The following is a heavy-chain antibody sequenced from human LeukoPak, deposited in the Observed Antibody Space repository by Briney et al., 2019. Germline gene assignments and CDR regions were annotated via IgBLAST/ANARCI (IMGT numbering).Heavy chain of an antibody. V-gene: IGHV1-2*02. CDR3: ARDPNYDTSGYYYGGDGVDY. Sequence: ASVKVSCKASGYTFTGYYIHWVRQAPGQGLEWMGWINPNSGDTHYAQKFQGRVTMTRDTSISTASMQLSRLRSDDTAVYLCARDPNYDTSGYYYGGDGVDYWGQGTLVTVSS. J-gene: IGHJ4*02. CDR2: INPNSGDT. D-gene: IGHD3-22*01. CDR1: GYTFTGYY.